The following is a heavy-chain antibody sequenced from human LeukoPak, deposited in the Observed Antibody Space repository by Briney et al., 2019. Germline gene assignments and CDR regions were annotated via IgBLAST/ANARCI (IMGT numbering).Heavy chain of an antibody. CDR2: MNPNSGNT. Sequence: GASVKVSCKASGYTFTGYYMHWVRQATGQGLEWMGWMNPNSGNTGYAQKFQGRVTMTRNTSISTAYMELSSLRSEDTAVYYCAREGRAAADYWGQGALVTVSS. CDR3: AREGRAAADY. J-gene: IGHJ4*02. D-gene: IGHD6-13*01. V-gene: IGHV1-8*02. CDR1: GYTFTGYY.